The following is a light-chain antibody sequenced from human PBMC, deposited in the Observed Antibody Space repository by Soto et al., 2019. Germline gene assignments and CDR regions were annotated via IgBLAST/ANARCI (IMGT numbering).Light chain of an antibody. CDR3: QQYGTSPFT. CDR2: GAS. J-gene: IGKJ3*01. CDR1: QSVSNKY. V-gene: IGKV3-20*01. Sequence: EIVLTQSPGTLSLSPGERATLSCRASQSVSNKYLAWYQQKPGQAPRLLISGASNRATGIPDRFSGSGSGTDFTLAISRLEPEDFAVYYCQQYGTSPFTFGPGTKVDLK.